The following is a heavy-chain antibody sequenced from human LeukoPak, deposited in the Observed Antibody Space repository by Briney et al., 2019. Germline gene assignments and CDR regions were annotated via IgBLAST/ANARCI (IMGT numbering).Heavy chain of an antibody. CDR2: VDPEDGET. V-gene: IGHV1-69-2*01. CDR1: GYTFTDYY. CDR3: ATDPTISGIANY. D-gene: IGHD6-13*01. Sequence: ASVKVSCKVSGYTFTDYYMHWVQQAPGKGLEWMGFVDPEDGETIYAEKFQGRVTITADTSTDTAYMELSSLRSEDTAVYYCATDPTISGIANYWGQGTLVTVSS. J-gene: IGHJ4*02.